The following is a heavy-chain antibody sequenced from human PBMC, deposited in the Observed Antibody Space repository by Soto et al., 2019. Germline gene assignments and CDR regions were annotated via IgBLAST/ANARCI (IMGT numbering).Heavy chain of an antibody. CDR2: INPNGGST. D-gene: IGHD3-3*01. CDR3: AREFLEWLVPYYYYYGMDV. CDR1: ADTFTSYY. V-gene: IGHV1-46*01. Sequence: ASVKVSCKAPADTFTSYYIHWVRQAPGHGLEWMGIINPNGGSTRSAQTFQGRITMTTDTSTSTVYMELRSLRSEDTAVYYCAREFLEWLVPYYYYYGMDVWGQGTTVTVSS. J-gene: IGHJ6*02.